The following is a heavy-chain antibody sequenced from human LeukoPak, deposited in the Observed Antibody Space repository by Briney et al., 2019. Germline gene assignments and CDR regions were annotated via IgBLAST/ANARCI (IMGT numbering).Heavy chain of an antibody. Sequence: GGSLRLSCAPSGFTFSSYSMNWVRQAPGKGLEWVSSISSSSSYIYYADSVKGRFTISRDNAKNSLYLQMNSLRAEDTAVYYCARDPEYSSSWYEYDYWGQGTLVTVSS. V-gene: IGHV3-21*01. D-gene: IGHD6-13*01. CDR2: ISSSSSYI. CDR3: ARDPEYSSSWYEYDY. J-gene: IGHJ4*02. CDR1: GFTFSSYS.